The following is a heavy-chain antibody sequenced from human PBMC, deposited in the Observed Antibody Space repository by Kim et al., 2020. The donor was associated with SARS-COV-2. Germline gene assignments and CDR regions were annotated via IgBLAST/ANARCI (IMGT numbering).Heavy chain of an antibody. CDR1: GGTFSSYA. CDR2: IIPIFGTA. Sequence: SVKVSCKASGGTFSSYAISWVRQAPGQGLEWMGGIIPIFGTANYAQKFQGRVTITADESTSTAYMELSSLRSEDTAVYYCATETTVTKAYYYGMDVWGQGTTVTVSS. J-gene: IGHJ6*02. V-gene: IGHV1-69*13. CDR3: ATETTVTKAYYYGMDV. D-gene: IGHD4-17*01.